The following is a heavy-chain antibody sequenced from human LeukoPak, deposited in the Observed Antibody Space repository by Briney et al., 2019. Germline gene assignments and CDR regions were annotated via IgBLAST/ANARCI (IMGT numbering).Heavy chain of an antibody. CDR3: TRTYGDYNPAVFDY. CDR2: IRSKAYGGTT. Sequence: PGGSLRLSCTASGFTFGDYAMSWFRQAPGKGLEWVGFIRSKAYGGTTEYAASVKGRFTISRDDSKSIAYLQMNSLKTEDTAVYYCTRTYGDYNPAVFDYWGQGTLVTVSS. D-gene: IGHD4-17*01. V-gene: IGHV3-49*03. J-gene: IGHJ4*02. CDR1: GFTFGDYA.